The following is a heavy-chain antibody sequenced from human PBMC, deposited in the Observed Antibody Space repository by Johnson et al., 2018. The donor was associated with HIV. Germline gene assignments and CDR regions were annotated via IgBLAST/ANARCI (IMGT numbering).Heavy chain of an antibody. Sequence: VQLVESGGGLVKPGGSLILSCAASGFTFSDYYMSWIRQAPGKGLEWVSYISSSGSTIYYADSVKGRFTISRDNAKNSLYLQMNSLRAEDMAVYYCARDRVRSGGSCDRRSRADALDIWGQGTMVTVAS. D-gene: IGHD2-15*01. J-gene: IGHJ3*02. CDR2: ISSSGSTI. CDR1: GFTFSDYY. CDR3: ARDRVRSGGSCDRRSRADALDI. V-gene: IGHV3-11*04.